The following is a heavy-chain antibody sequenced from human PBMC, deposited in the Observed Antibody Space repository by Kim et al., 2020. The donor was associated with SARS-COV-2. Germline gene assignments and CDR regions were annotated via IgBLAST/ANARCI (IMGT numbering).Heavy chain of an antibody. CDR2: IYPDGTT. D-gene: IGHD3-10*01. Sequence: GGSLRLSCAAPGLTVSRNYMIWFRQAPGKGLEWVSVIYPDGTTHYADSVKGRFSISRDNSKNILYFQMNSLRGDDTAIYYCTKGRTYGGLVVDDWGQGTLVTVSS. CDR3: TKGRTYGGLVVDD. J-gene: IGHJ4*02. CDR1: GLTVSRNY. V-gene: IGHV3-53*01.